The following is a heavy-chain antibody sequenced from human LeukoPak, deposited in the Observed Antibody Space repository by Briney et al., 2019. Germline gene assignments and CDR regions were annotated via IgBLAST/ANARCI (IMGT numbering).Heavy chain of an antibody. V-gene: IGHV4-59*01. CDR3: ARERWELLGGGKRYNWFDP. Sequence: SETLSLTCTVSGGSISTYYWSWIRQPPGKGLEWIGYIYYSGSANYNLSLKSRVTMSVDTSKNQFSLKLSSVTAADTAVYYCARERWELLGGGKRYNWFDPWGQGTLVTV. D-gene: IGHD1-26*01. CDR1: GGSISTYY. CDR2: IYYSGSA. J-gene: IGHJ5*02.